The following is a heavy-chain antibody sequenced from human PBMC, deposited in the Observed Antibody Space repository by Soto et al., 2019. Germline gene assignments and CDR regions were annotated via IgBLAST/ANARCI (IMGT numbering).Heavy chain of an antibody. CDR3: ARVPDY. J-gene: IGHJ4*02. CDR2: IYHSGST. V-gene: IGHV4-30-2*01. Sequence: PSETLSLTCAVSGGSISSGCYSWGWIRQPPGKGLEWIGYIYHSGSTYYNPSLKSRVTISVDRSRNQFSLKLSSVTAADTAVYYCARVPDYWGQGTLVTVSS. CDR1: GGSISSGCYS.